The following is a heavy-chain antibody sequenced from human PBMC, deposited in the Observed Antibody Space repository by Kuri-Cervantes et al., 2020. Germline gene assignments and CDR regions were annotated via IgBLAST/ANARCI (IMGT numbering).Heavy chain of an antibody. CDR2: IHYDGSNN. CDR3: AKDLVYRVVRGGVDP. V-gene: IGHV3-30*02. CDR1: GFSFSTYG. Sequence: GESLKISCAASGFSFSTYGMHWVRQAPGKGLEWVTFIHYDGSNNYYADFVKGRFTVSRDNSKNTLYLQMNSLRAEDTAVYYCAKDLVYRVVRGGVDPWGQGTLVTVSS. D-gene: IGHD2/OR15-2a*01. J-gene: IGHJ5*02.